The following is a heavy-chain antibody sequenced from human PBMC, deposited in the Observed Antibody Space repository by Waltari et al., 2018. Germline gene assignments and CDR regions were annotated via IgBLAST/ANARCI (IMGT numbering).Heavy chain of an antibody. V-gene: IGHV4-31*01. CDR2: IYHTGTT. Sequence: QVQLQESGPGLVEPSQTLSLTCTVPGGLTRRGGYFWSWIRQRPGKGLEWIGHIYHTGTTYYNSSLKSVAAISVDKSKNQFFLRLASVTAADSAVYYCARRDYENNWFDPWGQGTLVTVSP. J-gene: IGHJ5*02. CDR1: GGLTRRGGYF. D-gene: IGHD3-16*01. CDR3: ARRDYENNWFDP.